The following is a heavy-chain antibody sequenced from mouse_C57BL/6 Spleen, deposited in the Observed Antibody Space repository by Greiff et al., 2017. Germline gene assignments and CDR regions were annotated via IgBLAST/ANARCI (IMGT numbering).Heavy chain of an antibody. Sequence: QVQLQQSGPGLVAPSQSLSITCTVSGFSLTSYAISWVRQPPGKGLEWLGVIWTGGGTNYNSALKSRLSISKDNSKSQVFLKMNSLQPDDTARYYCATLGLLSPYAMDYWGQGTSGTVSS. J-gene: IGHJ4*01. CDR3: ATLGLLSPYAMDY. V-gene: IGHV2-9-1*01. CDR2: IWTGGGT. D-gene: IGHD2-10*01. CDR1: GFSLTSYA.